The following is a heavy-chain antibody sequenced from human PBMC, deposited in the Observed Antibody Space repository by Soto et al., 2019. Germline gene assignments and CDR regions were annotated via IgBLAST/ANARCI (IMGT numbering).Heavy chain of an antibody. V-gene: IGHV3-33*01. CDR1: GFTFSSYG. CDR3: ARDKGFGESYYYYGMDV. CDR2: IWYDGSNK. D-gene: IGHD3-10*01. J-gene: IGHJ6*02. Sequence: QVQLVESGGGVVQPGRSLRLSCAASGFTFSSYGMYWVRQAPGKGLEWVAVIWYDGSNKYYADSVKGRFTISRDNSKNTLYLQMNSLRAEDTAVYYCARDKGFGESYYYYGMDVWGQGTTVTVSS.